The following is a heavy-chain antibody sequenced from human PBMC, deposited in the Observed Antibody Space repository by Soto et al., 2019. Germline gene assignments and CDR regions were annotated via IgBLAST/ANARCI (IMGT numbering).Heavy chain of an antibody. CDR3: ASLYYYDSSGVDLFDP. CDR2: INHSGST. Sequence: SETLSLTCAVYGGSFSGYYWSWIRQRTGKGLEWIWEINHSGSTKYNPSLKSRVTISVDTSKNQFSLKLSSVTAADTAVYYCASLYYYDSSGVDLFDPWGQGTLVTVSS. V-gene: IGHV4-34*01. CDR1: GGSFSGYY. D-gene: IGHD3-22*01. J-gene: IGHJ5*02.